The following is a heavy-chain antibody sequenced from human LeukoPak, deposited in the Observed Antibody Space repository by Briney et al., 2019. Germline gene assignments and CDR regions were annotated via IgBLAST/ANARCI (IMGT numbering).Heavy chain of an antibody. CDR2: ISYDGSNK. D-gene: IGHD3-3*01. CDR1: GFTFSRYA. Sequence: PGGSLRLSCAASGFTFSRYAMHWVRQAPGKGLEWVAVISYDGSNKYYVDSVKGRFTISRDNSKNTLYLQMNSLRAEDTAVYYCAKRSGGPSPFDYWGQGTLVTVSS. CDR3: AKRSGGPSPFDY. V-gene: IGHV3-30*04. J-gene: IGHJ4*02.